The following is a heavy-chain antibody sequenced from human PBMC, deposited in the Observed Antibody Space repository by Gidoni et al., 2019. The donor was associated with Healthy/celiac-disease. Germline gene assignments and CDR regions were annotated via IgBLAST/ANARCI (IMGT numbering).Heavy chain of an antibody. CDR1: FCSISSGGYY. CDR2: IYYSGST. J-gene: IGHJ5*02. Sequence: QVHLQESGPRLVKPSHTLSLTCPFSFCSISSGGYYWSWIRQHPGKGLEWIGYIYYSGSTYYNPSLKSRVTISVDTSKNQFSLKLSSVTAADTAVYYCAREHGGDSPFDPWGQGTMVNVSS. CDR3: AREHGGDSPFDP. V-gene: IGHV4-31*03. D-gene: IGHD2-21*02.